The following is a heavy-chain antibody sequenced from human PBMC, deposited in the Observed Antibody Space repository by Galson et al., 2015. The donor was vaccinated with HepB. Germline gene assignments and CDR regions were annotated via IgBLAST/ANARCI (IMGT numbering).Heavy chain of an antibody. CDR3: ARDGITMVRGVIITLFDY. V-gene: IGHV7-4-1*02. CDR1: GYTFTSYA. CDR2: INTNTGNP. J-gene: IGHJ4*02. Sequence: SVKVSCKASGYTFTSYAMSWVRQAPGQGLEWMGWINTNTGNPTYAQGFTGRFVFSLDTSVSTAYLQISSLKAEDTAVYYCARDGITMVRGVIITLFDYWGQGTLVTVSS. D-gene: IGHD3-10*01.